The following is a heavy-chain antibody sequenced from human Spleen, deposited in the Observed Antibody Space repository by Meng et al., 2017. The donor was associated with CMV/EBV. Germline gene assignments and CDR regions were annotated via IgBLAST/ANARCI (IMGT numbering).Heavy chain of an antibody. CDR3: ARDKVAARYYYYGMDV. CDR2: ISSSSSYI. D-gene: IGHD6-6*01. V-gene: IGHV3-21*01. CDR1: GFTFSSYS. J-gene: IGHJ6*02. Sequence: GGSLRLSCVASGFTFSSYSMNWVRQAPGKGLEWVSSISSSSSYIYYADSVKRRFTISRDNAKNSLYLQMNSLRAEDTAVYYCARDKVAARYYYYGMDVWGQGTTVTVSS.